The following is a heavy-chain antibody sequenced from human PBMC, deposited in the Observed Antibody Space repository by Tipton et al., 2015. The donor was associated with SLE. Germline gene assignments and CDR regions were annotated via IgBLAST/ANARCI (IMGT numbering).Heavy chain of an antibody. D-gene: IGHD1/OR15-1a*01. CDR2: IYTSGST. J-gene: IGHJ3*02. Sequence: TLSLTCTVSGGSISSGDYYWSWIRQPAGKGLEWIGYIYTSGSTYYNPSLKSRVTISVDTSKNQFSLKLSSVTAADTAVYYCARDRGTGTDAFDIWGQGTMVTVSS. V-gene: IGHV4-31*03. CDR1: GGSISSGDYY. CDR3: ARDRGTGTDAFDI.